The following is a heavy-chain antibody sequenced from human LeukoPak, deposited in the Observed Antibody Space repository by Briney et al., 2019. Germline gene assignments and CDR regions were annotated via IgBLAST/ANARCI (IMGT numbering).Heavy chain of an antibody. CDR2: IYPDDSHT. D-gene: IGHD1-26*01. J-gene: IGHJ4*02. V-gene: IGHV5-51*01. Sequence: RSGESLKISCKASGYSFTSYWIAWVRQMPGKGLEWMGIIYPDDSHTIYSPSFQGQVTISADKSISTAYVQWSSLKASDTAMYYCARRSGSLDGFDHWGQGTLVTVSS. CDR1: GYSFTSYW. CDR3: ARRSGSLDGFDH.